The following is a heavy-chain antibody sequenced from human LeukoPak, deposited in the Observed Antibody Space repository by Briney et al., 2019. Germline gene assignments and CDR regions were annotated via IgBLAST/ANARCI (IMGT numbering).Heavy chain of an antibody. V-gene: IGHV4-4*07. CDR1: GGSISSYY. D-gene: IGHD3-10*01. CDR2: IYTSGST. CDR3: ARDPYGSGSSLYYFDY. J-gene: IGHJ4*02. Sequence: SETLSLTCNVNGGSISSYYWSWIRQPAGKRLEWIGRIYTSGSTNYNPSLKSRVTMSVDTSKNQFSLKLSSVTAADTAVYYCARDPYGSGSSLYYFDYWGQGTLVTVSS.